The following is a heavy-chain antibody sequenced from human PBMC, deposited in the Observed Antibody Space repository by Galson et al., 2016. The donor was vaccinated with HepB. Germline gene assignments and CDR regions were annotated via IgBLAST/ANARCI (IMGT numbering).Heavy chain of an antibody. Sequence: SETLSLTCSVSGDSISTSSHFWGWIRQPPGKSLEWIGSIHFGGNSYYNPSLKSRVTISVDLSKNQFSLKVTSVTAADTALYFCARPPAYYGMDVWGQGTSVTISS. CDR2: IHFGGNS. CDR1: GDSISTSSHF. V-gene: IGHV4-39*01. J-gene: IGHJ6*02. CDR3: ARPPAYYGMDV.